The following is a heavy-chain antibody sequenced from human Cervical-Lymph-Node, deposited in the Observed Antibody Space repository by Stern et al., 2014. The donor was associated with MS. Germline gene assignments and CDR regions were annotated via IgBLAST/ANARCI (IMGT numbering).Heavy chain of an antibody. Sequence: VQLVESGGGVVQPGRSLGLSCAASGFTFSTYGMHWVRQAPGTGLEWGAVICSEGTNSLYADSVKGRCTISRDNSKNTLYLQMNPLRTEDTAVYYCAREAPVEPAATDAFDIWGRGTRVAVSS. J-gene: IGHJ3*02. D-gene: IGHD2-2*01. V-gene: IGHV3-33*01. CDR2: ICSEGTNS. CDR3: AREAPVEPAATDAFDI. CDR1: GFTFSTYG.